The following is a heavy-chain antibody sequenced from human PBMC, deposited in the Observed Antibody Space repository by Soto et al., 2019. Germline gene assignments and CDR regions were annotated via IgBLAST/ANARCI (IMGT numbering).Heavy chain of an antibody. CDR2: VYYGGIT. J-gene: IGHJ4*02. CDR3: ARGRSYCGGDCYSDYFDY. CDR1: GGFSSSYY. Sequence: SETLSLTCTVSGGFSSSYYWTWIRQPPGEELEWIGFVYYGGITNYNPSLESRVTISVDTSEDQFSLKLNSVTTADTAVYYCARGRSYCGGDCYSDYFDYWGQGTPVTVSS. D-gene: IGHD2-21*02. V-gene: IGHV4-59*01.